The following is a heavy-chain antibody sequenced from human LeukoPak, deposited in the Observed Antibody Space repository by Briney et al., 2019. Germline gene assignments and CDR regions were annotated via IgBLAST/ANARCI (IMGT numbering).Heavy chain of an antibody. J-gene: IGHJ3*02. CDR1: GFTFITYT. CDR3: ARMRGPTTGALDI. V-gene: IGHV3-48*02. CDR2: ISSSSSTK. D-gene: IGHD1-26*01. Sequence: GGSLRLSCAASGFTFITYTMIWVRQAPGKGLEWVSSISSSSSTKYYADSVKGRFTISRDNADNSLYLQVASLRDEDTAIYYCARMRGPTTGALDIWGRGTMVAVSS.